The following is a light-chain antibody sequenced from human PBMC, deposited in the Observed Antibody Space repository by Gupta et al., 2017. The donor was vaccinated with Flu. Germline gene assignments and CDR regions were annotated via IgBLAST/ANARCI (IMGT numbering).Light chain of an antibody. CDR3: QQYVTYPWT. J-gene: IGKJ1*01. CDR1: QNIDSW. V-gene: IGKV1-5*03. Sequence: DIQMTQSPSTLSASVGDRVIITCRASQNIDSWLAWYQQRPGKAPKILINRASSLESGVPSRFSGSGSGTEFTLTIRSLQPDDFTTYYCQQYVTYPWTFGQGTRVELK. CDR2: RAS.